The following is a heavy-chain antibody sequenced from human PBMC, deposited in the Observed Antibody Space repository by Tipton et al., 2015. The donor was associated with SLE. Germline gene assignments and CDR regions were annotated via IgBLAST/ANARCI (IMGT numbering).Heavy chain of an antibody. CDR3: ATEGGNWFDP. J-gene: IGHJ5*02. CDR1: GGSFTMYY. Sequence: TLSLTCAVSGGSFTMYYWSCIRQSPGKGLEWIGEINHSGSTNYNPSLKARVTLSADTSKNQVSLRLTSVTAADTAVYYCATEGGNWFDPWGQGILVTVSS. V-gene: IGHV4-34*01. CDR2: INHSGST. D-gene: IGHD2-15*01.